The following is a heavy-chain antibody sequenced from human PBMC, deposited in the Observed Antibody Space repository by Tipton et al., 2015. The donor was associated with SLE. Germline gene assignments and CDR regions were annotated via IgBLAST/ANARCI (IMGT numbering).Heavy chain of an antibody. CDR3: ARRAGGWLRGYFDY. D-gene: IGHD5-24*01. V-gene: IGHV4-4*09. Sequence: TLSLTCTVSGVSSSSYYWSWIRQPPGKGLEWIGYIHASEITNYNPSLKSRVTISIDTSKKQFSLKLSSVTAADTAVYYCARRAGGWLRGYFDYWAQGTLVTVSS. CDR2: IHASEIT. J-gene: IGHJ4*02. CDR1: GVSSSSYY.